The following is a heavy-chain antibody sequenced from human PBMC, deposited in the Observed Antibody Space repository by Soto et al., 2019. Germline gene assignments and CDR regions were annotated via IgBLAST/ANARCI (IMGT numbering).Heavy chain of an antibody. CDR2: ISHDGINK. D-gene: IGHD6-19*01. CDR3: ARDMYSSDYFVKWFGP. V-gene: IGHV3-30-3*01. J-gene: IGHJ5*02. CDR1: GFSFSSYA. Sequence: QVRLVESGGGVVQPGRSLRLSCTASGFSFSSYAMYWFRQPPGKGLEWVAVISHDGINKHYADSVKGRVTVSRDNSNHSLDLQRNSLRGEDTAMYYCARDMYSSDYFVKWFGPWGQGTLVTVSS.